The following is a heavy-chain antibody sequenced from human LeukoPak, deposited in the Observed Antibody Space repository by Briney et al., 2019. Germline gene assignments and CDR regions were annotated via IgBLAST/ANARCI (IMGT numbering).Heavy chain of an antibody. D-gene: IGHD3-10*01. CDR2: IYYSGST. V-gene: IGHV4-59*01. CDR1: GGSISSYY. J-gene: IGHJ3*02. CDR3: ARGYYGPSDAFDI. Sequence: SETLSLTCTVSGGSISSYYWSWIRQPPGKGLEWIGYIYYSGSTNYNPSLKSRVTISVDTSKNQFSLKLSAVTAADTAVYYCARGYYGPSDAFDIWGQGTMVTVSS.